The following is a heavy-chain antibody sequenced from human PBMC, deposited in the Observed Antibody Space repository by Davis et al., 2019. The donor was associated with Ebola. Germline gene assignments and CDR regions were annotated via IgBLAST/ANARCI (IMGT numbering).Heavy chain of an antibody. CDR1: GFAFNTYA. V-gene: IGHV3-23*01. Sequence: GGSLRLSCAASGFAFNTYAMSWVRQAPGKGLEWVSSITATDGGTHYADSVKGRFTISRDNSKNTLYLQMNGLRVDDTAVYYCASGVETGYGFGGYYYAMDVWGQGTTVTVSS. CDR3: ASGVETGYGFGGYYYAMDV. D-gene: IGHD3-16*01. CDR2: ITATDGGT. J-gene: IGHJ6*02.